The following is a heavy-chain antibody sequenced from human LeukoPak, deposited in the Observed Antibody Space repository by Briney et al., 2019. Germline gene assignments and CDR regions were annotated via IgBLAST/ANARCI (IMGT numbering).Heavy chain of an antibody. J-gene: IGHJ4*02. D-gene: IGHD1-26*01. CDR3: ARTGSYYREFDY. CDR2: ISAYNGNT. Sequence: ASLKVSCKASGYTFTSYGISWVRQAPGQGLEWMGWISAYNGNTNYAQNLQGRVTMTTDTSTRTAYMELKSLRSDDTAVYYCARTGSYYREFDYWGRGTLVTASS. CDR1: GYTFTSYG. V-gene: IGHV1-18*01.